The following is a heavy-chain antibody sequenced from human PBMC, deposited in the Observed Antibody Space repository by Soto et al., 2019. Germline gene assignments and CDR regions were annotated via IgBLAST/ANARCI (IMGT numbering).Heavy chain of an antibody. J-gene: IGHJ6*03. CDR3: ARAPKDIVVVPAASYYYYMDV. CDR1: GGSISSGGYY. D-gene: IGHD2-2*01. V-gene: IGHV4-31*03. Sequence: PSETLSLTCTVSGGSISSGGYYWSWIRQHPGKGLEWIGYIYYSGSTYYNPPLKSRVTISVDASKNQFSLKLSSVTAADTAVYYCARAPKDIVVVPAASYYYYMDVWGKGTTVTVSS. CDR2: IYYSGST.